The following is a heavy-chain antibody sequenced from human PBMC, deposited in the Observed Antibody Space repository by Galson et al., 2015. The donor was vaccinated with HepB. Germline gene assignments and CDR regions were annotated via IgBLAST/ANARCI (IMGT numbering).Heavy chain of an antibody. Sequence: SLRLSCAASGFTFSSYGMHWVRQAPGKGLEWVAVIWYDGSNKYYADSVKGRFTISRDNSKNTLYLQMNSLRAEDTAVYYCARTMVRGVYGMDVWGQGTTVTVSS. J-gene: IGHJ6*02. CDR2: IWYDGSNK. D-gene: IGHD3-10*01. CDR1: GFTFSSYG. V-gene: IGHV3-33*08. CDR3: ARTMVRGVYGMDV.